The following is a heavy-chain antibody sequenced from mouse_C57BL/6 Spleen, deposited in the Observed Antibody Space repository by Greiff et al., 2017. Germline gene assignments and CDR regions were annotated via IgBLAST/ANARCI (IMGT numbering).Heavy chain of an antibody. J-gene: IGHJ2*01. Sequence: QVQLKESGAELARPGASVKLSCKASGYTFTSYGISWVKQRTGQGLEWIGEIYPRSGNTYYNEKFKGKATLTADKSSSTAYMELRSLTSEDSAVYFCARGYDDYFDYWGQGTTLTVSS. CDR2: IYPRSGNT. D-gene: IGHD2-3*01. V-gene: IGHV1-81*01. CDR3: ARGYDDYFDY. CDR1: GYTFTSYG.